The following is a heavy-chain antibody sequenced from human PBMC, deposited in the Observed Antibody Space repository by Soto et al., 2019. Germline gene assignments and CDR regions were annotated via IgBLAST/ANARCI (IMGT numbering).Heavy chain of an antibody. J-gene: IGHJ6*02. CDR2: FHYSGRT. CDR3: ARLAGYCSGTSCYGYYGMDV. CDR1: GASISSGPYS. V-gene: IGHV4-39*01. D-gene: IGHD2-2*01. Sequence: SATLSLTCSVSGASISSGPYSWGWIRQPPGKGLEWIGTFHYSGRTYYSPSLESRVTISVDTSKNQFSLKVSSVTAADTAVFYCARLAGYCSGTSCYGYYGMDVWGQGTTVT.